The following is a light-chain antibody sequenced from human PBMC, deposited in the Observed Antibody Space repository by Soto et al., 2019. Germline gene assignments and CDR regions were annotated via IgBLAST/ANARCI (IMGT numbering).Light chain of an antibody. V-gene: IGLV2-14*01. CDR3: SSHASSGTYV. Sequence: QSVLTQPASVSGSPGQSIAISCTGTSSDIGAYNYVSWYQQHPGKAPKLMIYDVSNRPSGVSNRFSGSKSGNTASLTISGLQAEDEDDYYCSSHASSGTYVFGSGTKVTVL. J-gene: IGLJ1*01. CDR1: SSDIGAYNY. CDR2: DVS.